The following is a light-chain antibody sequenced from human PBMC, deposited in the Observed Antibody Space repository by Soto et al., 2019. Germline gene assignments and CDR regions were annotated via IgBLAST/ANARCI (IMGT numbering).Light chain of an antibody. J-gene: IGKJ4*01. CDR1: QDISTY. CDR3: QQLDSYPLT. Sequence: DIQLTQSPSFLSASVGDRVTLTCRASQDISTYSAWYQQKPGNAPNLLIYVASTLQDGVPSRFSGTGSGTEFTLTITNLQPADFATYYCQQLDSYPLTFGGGTEVEIK. V-gene: IGKV1-9*01. CDR2: VAS.